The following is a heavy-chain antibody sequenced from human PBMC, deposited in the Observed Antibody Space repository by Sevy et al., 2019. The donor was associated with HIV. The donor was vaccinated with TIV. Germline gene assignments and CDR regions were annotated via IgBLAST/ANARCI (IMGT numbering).Heavy chain of an antibody. CDR1: GGSFSGYY. CDR3: ASYYYDSSGYYGGDY. CDR2: INHSGST. Sequence: SETLSLTCAVYGGSFSGYYWSWIRQPPGKGLEWIGEINHSGSTNYNPSLKSRVTIPVDTSKNQFSLKLSSVTAADTAVYYCASYYYDSSGYYGGDYWGQGTLVTVSS. J-gene: IGHJ4*02. D-gene: IGHD3-22*01. V-gene: IGHV4-34*01.